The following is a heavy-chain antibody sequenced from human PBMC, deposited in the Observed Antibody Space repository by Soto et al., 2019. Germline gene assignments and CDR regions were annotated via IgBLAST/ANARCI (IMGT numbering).Heavy chain of an antibody. V-gene: IGHV3-33*01. CDR2: IWYDGSNK. J-gene: IGHJ4*02. D-gene: IGHD4-17*01. CDR3: ARDGRTTVTPMVRYYFDY. CDR1: GFTFSSYG. Sequence: QVQLVESGGGVVQPGRSLRLSCAASGFTFSSYGMHWVRQAPGKGLEWVAVIWYDGSNKYYADSVKGRFTISRDNSKNTLYLQMNSLRAEDTAVYYCARDGRTTVTPMVRYYFDYWGQGTLVTVSS.